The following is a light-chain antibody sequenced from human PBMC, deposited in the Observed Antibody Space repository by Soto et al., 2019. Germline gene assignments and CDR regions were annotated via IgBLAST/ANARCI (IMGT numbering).Light chain of an antibody. Sequence: ETVMTQSPATLSVTPGERVTLSCRASQSVSSNLAWFQQKPGQAPRLLIYGASDRATGIPARFSGSGSGTEFTLTISSLQSEDFAVYYCQQYENWPPWTFGQGTKVEIK. J-gene: IGKJ1*01. CDR2: GAS. V-gene: IGKV3D-15*01. CDR3: QQYENWPPWT. CDR1: QSVSSN.